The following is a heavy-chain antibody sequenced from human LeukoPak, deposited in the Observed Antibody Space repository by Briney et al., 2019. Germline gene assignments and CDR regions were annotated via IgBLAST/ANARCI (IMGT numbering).Heavy chain of an antibody. J-gene: IGHJ6*02. V-gene: IGHV3-11*01. Sequence: GRSLRLSCAASGFTFSDYYMSWIRQAPGKGLEWVSYISSSGSTIYYADSVKGRFTISRDNAKNSLYLQMNSLRAEDTALYYCAKAPGMGYYYYGMDVWGQGTTVTVSS. D-gene: IGHD3-10*01. CDR1: GFTFSDYY. CDR2: ISSSGSTI. CDR3: AKAPGMGYYYYGMDV.